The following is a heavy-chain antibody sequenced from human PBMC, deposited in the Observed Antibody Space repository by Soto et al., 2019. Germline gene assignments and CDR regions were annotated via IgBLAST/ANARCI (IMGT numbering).Heavy chain of an antibody. Sequence: SGPTLVNPTQTLTLTCTFSGFSLSTSGMCVSWIRQPPGKALEWLARIDWDDDKYYSTSLKTRLTISKDTSKNQVVLTMTNMNTVETATFYWAVLGEYCSGVSCYSDWGQGPLVTFPS. V-gene: IGHV2-70*11. CDR1: GFSLSTSGMC. CDR2: IDWDDDK. J-gene: IGHJ4*02. D-gene: IGHD2-15*01. CDR3: AVLGEYCSGVSCYSD.